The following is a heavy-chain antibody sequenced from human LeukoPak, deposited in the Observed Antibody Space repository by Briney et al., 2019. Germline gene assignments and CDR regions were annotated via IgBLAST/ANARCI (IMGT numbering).Heavy chain of an antibody. J-gene: IGHJ6*02. V-gene: IGHV6-1*01. D-gene: IGHD3-10*01. Sequence: SQTLSLTCAISGDSVSSNSAAWNWIRQSPPRGLEWLGRTYYRSKWYNDYAVSVKSRITINPDTSKNQFSLQLNSVTPEDTAVYYCARDPLYYYGSGSRLNYYYYYGMDVWGQGTTVTVSS. CDR3: ARDPLYYYGSGSRLNYYYYYGMDV. CDR2: TYYRSKWYN. CDR1: GDSVSSNSAA.